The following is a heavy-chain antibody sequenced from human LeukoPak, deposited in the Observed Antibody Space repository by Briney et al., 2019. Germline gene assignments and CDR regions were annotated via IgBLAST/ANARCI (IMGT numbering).Heavy chain of an antibody. CDR2: IYSGGST. CDR3: AGADRWLLFDY. D-gene: IGHD3-22*01. Sequence: GGSLRLSCAASGFTLGSNYMRWVRQAPGRGLEWVSGIYSGGSTYYADSVKGRFTISRDNSKNRMYLQMNSLTAEDTAVYYCAGADRWLLFDYGGQGTLVTVSS. V-gene: IGHV3-66*01. J-gene: IGHJ4*02. CDR1: GFTLGSNY.